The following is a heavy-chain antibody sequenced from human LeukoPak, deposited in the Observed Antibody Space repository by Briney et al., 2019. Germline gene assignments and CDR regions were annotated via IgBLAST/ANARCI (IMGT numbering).Heavy chain of an antibody. CDR1: GGSISNYY. CDR3: TRGARVFPDYYYYMDV. V-gene: IGHV4-59*01. Sequence: SETLSLTCTVSGGSISNYYWSWIRQPPGKGLEWIGYIYYSGSTNYNPSLKSRVTISVDTSKNQFSLKLTSVTAADTAVYYCTRGARVFPDYYYYMDVWGTGTTVTVSS. D-gene: IGHD2-21*01. CDR2: IYYSGST. J-gene: IGHJ6*03.